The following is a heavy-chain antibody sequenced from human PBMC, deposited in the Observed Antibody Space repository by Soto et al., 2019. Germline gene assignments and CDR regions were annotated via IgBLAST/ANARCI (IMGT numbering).Heavy chain of an antibody. J-gene: IGHJ3*02. Sequence: GGSLRLSCAASGYTFSSYWMSWVRQAPGKGLEWVANIKQDGSEKYYVDSVKGRFTISRDNAKNSLYLQMNSLRAEDTAVYYCASDTSGSPTLDAFDIWGQGTMVTVSS. D-gene: IGHD3-10*01. CDR1: GYTFSSYW. V-gene: IGHV3-7*01. CDR2: IKQDGSEK. CDR3: ASDTSGSPTLDAFDI.